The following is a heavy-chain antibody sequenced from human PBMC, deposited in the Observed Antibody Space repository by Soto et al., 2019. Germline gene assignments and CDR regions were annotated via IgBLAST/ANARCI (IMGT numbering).Heavy chain of an antibody. CDR2: IYPGDSDT. Sequence: GESLKISCKGSGYTFTNYWIGWVRQMPGKGLEWMGIIYPGDSDTKYNPSFQGQVTISADKSITTTYLQWSSLKASDTAIYYCAASIFYYGMDVWGQGTTVTVTS. V-gene: IGHV5-51*03. J-gene: IGHJ6*02. CDR3: AASIFYYGMDV. CDR1: GYTFTNYW.